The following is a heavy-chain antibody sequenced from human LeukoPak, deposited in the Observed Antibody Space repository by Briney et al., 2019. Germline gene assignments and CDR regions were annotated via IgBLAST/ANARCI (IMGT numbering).Heavy chain of an antibody. CDR1: GFTFSSAW. Sequence: GRSLRLSCAASGFTFSSAWMNWVRQAPGRGLEWVGRIKGQTDGGATDSAAPVKGRFTISRDDSRNTLYLQMNSLNTEDTAVYYCTAPKLVLYGLDVWGQGTTVIVSS. CDR3: TAPKLVLYGLDV. D-gene: IGHD1-1*01. V-gene: IGHV3-15*07. CDR2: IKGQTDGGAT. J-gene: IGHJ6*02.